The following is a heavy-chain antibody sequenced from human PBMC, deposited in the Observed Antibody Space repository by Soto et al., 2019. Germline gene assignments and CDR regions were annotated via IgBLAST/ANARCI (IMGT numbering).Heavy chain of an antibody. J-gene: IGHJ5*02. D-gene: IGHD2-15*01. CDR2: IYYSGST. V-gene: IGHV4-39*01. Sequence: QLQLQESGPGLVKPSETLSLTCTVSGGSISSSSYYWGWIRQPPGKGLEWIGSIYYSGSTYYNPSLKSRVTISVDTSKNQFSLQLSSVTAADTAVYYCARLPTDCSGGSCYPGGRDWFDPWGQGTLVTVSS. CDR3: ARLPTDCSGGSCYPGGRDWFDP. CDR1: GGSISSSSYY.